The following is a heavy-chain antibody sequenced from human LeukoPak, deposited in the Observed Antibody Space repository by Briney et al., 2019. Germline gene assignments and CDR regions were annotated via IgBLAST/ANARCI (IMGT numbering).Heavy chain of an antibody. D-gene: IGHD6-13*01. CDR3: ARDISSSWQVIGYYYYGMDV. Sequence: GGSLRLSCAASGFTFSSYSMNWVRQAPGKGLEWVSYISSSSSTTYYADSVKGRFTISRDNAKNSLYLQMNSLRAEDTAVYYCARDISSSWQVIGYYYYGMDVWGQGTTVTVSS. V-gene: IGHV3-48*01. J-gene: IGHJ6*02. CDR2: ISSSSSTT. CDR1: GFTFSSYS.